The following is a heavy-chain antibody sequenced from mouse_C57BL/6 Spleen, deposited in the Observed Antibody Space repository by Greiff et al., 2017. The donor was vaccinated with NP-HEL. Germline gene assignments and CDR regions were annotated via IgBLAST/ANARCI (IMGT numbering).Heavy chain of an antibody. CDR2: IYPGDGDT. CDR1: GYAFSSSW. CDR3: APYDGYSFDY. J-gene: IGHJ2*01. D-gene: IGHD2-3*01. Sequence: VQLQQSGPELVKPGASVKISCKASGYAFSSSWMNWVKQRPGKGLEWIGRIYPGDGDTNYNGKFKGNATLTADKSSSTAYMQLSSLTSEDSAVYFCAPYDGYSFDYWGQGTTLTVSS. V-gene: IGHV1-82*01.